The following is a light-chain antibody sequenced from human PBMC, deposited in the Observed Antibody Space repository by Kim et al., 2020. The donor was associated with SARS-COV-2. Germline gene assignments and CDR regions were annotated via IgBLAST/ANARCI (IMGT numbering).Light chain of an antibody. CDR2: KAS. Sequence: ASVGDRVTITCRASQSISIWLAWYEQKLGKAPKLLIYKASILESGVPSRFSGSGSGTEFSLTISSLQPDDFATYYCQQYKTEPWTFGQGTKVDI. J-gene: IGKJ1*01. CDR1: QSISIW. V-gene: IGKV1-5*03. CDR3: QQYKTEPWT.